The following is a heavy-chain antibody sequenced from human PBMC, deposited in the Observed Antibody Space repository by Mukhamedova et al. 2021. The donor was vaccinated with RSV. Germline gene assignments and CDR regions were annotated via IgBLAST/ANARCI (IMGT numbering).Heavy chain of an antibody. D-gene: IGHD2-15*01. J-gene: IGHJ2*01. CDR3: ATVVGRGYFDL. V-gene: IGHV3-30*15. Sequence: FTISRDNSKNTLYLQMSSLRSEDTAVYYCATVVGRGYFDLWGRGTLVTVSS.